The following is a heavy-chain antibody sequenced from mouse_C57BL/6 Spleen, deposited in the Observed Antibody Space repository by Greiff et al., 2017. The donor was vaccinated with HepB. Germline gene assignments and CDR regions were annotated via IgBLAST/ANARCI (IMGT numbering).Heavy chain of an antibody. D-gene: IGHD4-1*01. CDR3: TLNWDGGDY. CDR1: GFNIKDDY. J-gene: IGHJ4*01. CDR2: IDPENGDT. Sequence: VHVKQSGAELVRPGASVKLSCTASGFNIKDDYMHWVKQRPEQGLEWIGWIDPENGDTEYASKFQGKATITADTSSNTAYLQLSSLASEDTAVYNCTLNWDGGDYWGQGTSVTVSS. V-gene: IGHV14-4*01.